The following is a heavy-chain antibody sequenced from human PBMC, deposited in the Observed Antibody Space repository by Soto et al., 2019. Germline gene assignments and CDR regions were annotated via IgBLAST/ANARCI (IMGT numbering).Heavy chain of an antibody. D-gene: IGHD5-18*01. Sequence: SETLSLTCAVAGGSISSGGYCWSWIRQPPGKGLEWIGYIYHSGSTYYNPSLKSRVTISVDRSKNQFSLKLSSVTAADTAVYYCARGYSYGTLYFDYWGQGTLVTVS. V-gene: IGHV4-30-2*01. CDR2: IYHSGST. CDR3: ARGYSYGTLYFDY. CDR1: GGSISSGGYC. J-gene: IGHJ4*02.